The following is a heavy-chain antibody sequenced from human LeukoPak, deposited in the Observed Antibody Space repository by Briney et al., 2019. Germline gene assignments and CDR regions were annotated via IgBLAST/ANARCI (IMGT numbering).Heavy chain of an antibody. J-gene: IGHJ5*02. CDR3: ARVLVGLWFGELTSKFDP. D-gene: IGHD3-10*01. CDR1: GGSISSSSYY. CDR2: IYYSGST. V-gene: IGHV4-39*07. Sequence: SETLSLTCTVSGGSISSSSYYWGWIRQPPGKGLEWIVSIYYSGSTNYNPSLKSRVTILVDTSKNQFSLKLSSVNAADTDLYYCARVLVGLWFGELTSKFDPWGQGTLVTVSS.